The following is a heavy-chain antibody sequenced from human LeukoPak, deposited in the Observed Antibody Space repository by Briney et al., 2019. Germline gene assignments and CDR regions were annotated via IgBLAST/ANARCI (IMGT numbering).Heavy chain of an antibody. Sequence: GGSLRLSCAASGFTFSSYAMHWVRQAPGKGLEWVAVISYDGSNKYYADSVKGRFTISRDNSKNTLYLQMNSLRAEDTAVYYCAKPQWLSGDYFDYRGQGTLVTVSS. CDR2: ISYDGSNK. J-gene: IGHJ4*02. CDR3: AKPQWLSGDYFDY. V-gene: IGHV3-30-3*02. D-gene: IGHD5-24*01. CDR1: GFTFSSYA.